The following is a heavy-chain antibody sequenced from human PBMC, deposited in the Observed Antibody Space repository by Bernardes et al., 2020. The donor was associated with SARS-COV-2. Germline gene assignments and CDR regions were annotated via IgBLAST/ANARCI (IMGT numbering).Heavy chain of an antibody. Sequence: SVKVSCKASGDIFTSYAFSWVRQAPGQGLEWMGQIIPIVGVPDYSQRFQGRVTITADKSTSTAYMEVRRLRSEDTAVYYCARTLPQSYVDHWGQGTPVTVSP. CDR1: GDIFTSYA. J-gene: IGHJ4*02. CDR2: IIPIVGVP. V-gene: IGHV1-69*10. D-gene: IGHD2-21*01. CDR3: ARTLPQSYVDH.